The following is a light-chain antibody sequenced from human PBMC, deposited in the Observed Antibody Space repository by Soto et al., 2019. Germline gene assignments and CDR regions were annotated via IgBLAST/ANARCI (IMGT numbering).Light chain of an antibody. CDR1: SSDVGGYNY. CDR3: SSYTSSSTVV. V-gene: IGLV2-14*01. J-gene: IGLJ2*01. Sequence: SVLTQPASVSGSPGQSITLSCTGTSSDVGGYNYVSWYQQHPGKVPKLMIYDVSNRPSGVSNRFSGSKSGNTASLTISGLQAEDEADYYCSSYTSSSTVVFGGGTKLTVL. CDR2: DVS.